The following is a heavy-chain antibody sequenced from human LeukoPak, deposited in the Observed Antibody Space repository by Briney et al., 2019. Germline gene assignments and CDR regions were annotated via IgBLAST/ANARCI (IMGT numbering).Heavy chain of an antibody. Sequence: GGSLRLSCAASGFTFSSYSFNWVRQVPGKGLEWVSSITTTFYTYYTDSVKGRFTISRDNAKNSLYLQMISLRAEDTAVYYCARMRANWYEDYWGQGTLVTVSS. CDR1: GFTFSSYS. V-gene: IGHV3-21*06. CDR2: ITTTFYT. D-gene: IGHD6-13*01. J-gene: IGHJ4*02. CDR3: ARMRANWYEDY.